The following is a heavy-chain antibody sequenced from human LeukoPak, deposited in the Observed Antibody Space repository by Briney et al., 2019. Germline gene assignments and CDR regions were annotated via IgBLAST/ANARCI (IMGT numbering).Heavy chain of an antibody. V-gene: IGHV3-30*02. CDR3: AKERDTAMVTIDY. D-gene: IGHD5-18*01. CDR1: GFTFSSYG. J-gene: IGHJ4*02. CDR2: IRYDGSNK. Sequence: GGSLRLSCAASGFTFSSYGMHWVRQAPGKGLEWVAFIRYDGSNKYYADSVKGRFTISRDNSKNTLYLQINSLRAEDTAVYYCAKERDTAMVTIDYWGQGTLVTVSS.